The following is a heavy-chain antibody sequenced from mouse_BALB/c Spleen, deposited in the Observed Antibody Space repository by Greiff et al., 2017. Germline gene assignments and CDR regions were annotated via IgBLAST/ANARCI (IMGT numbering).Heavy chain of an antibody. Sequence: VKLQESGAELARPGASVKMSCKASGYTFTSYTMHWVKQRPGQGLEWIGYINPSSGYTNYNQKFKDKATLTADKSSSTAYMQLSSLTSEDSAVYYCARFYDYDGFAYWGQGTLVTVSA. J-gene: IGHJ3*01. V-gene: IGHV1-4*01. CDR3: ARFYDYDGFAY. CDR2: INPSSGYT. D-gene: IGHD2-4*01. CDR1: GYTFTSYT.